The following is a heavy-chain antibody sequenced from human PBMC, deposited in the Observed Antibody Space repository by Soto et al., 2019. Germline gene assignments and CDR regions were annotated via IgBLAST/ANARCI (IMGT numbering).Heavy chain of an antibody. CDR2: ISAYNGNT. CDR3: ALYCSGGSCYYSQFDY. Sequence: ASVKVSCKASGYTFTSYGISWVRQARGQGLEWMGWISAYNGNTNYAQKLQGRVAMTTDTSTSTAYMELRSLRSDDTAVYYCALYCSGGSCYYSQFDYWGQGTLVTVSS. CDR1: GYTFTSYG. D-gene: IGHD2-15*01. J-gene: IGHJ4*02. V-gene: IGHV1-18*01.